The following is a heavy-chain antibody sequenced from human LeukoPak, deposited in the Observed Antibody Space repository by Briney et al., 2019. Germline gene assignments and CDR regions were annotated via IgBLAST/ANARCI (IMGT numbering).Heavy chain of an antibody. CDR1: GGSISSYH. CDR2: IHYSGST. Sequence: SETLSLTCTVSGGSISSYHWSWIRQPPGKGLEWIGYIHYSGSTDYNPSLGSRVTISGDTSKNQFSLKLSSVTAADTAVYYCARAIVVITTGAGWFDPWGQGTLVTVSS. D-gene: IGHD3-22*01. CDR3: ARAIVVITTGAGWFDP. V-gene: IGHV4-59*01. J-gene: IGHJ5*02.